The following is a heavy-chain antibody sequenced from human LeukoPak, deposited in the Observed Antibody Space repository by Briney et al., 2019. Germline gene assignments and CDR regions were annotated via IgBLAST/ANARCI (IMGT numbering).Heavy chain of an antibody. J-gene: IGHJ5*02. Sequence: GGSLRLSCAASGFTFSSYWMSWVRQAPGKGLEWVANIKQDGSEKYYVDSVKGRFTISRDNAKNSLYLQMNSLRAEDTAVYYCARVPPITIFGVVQEGYNWFDPWGQGTPVTVSS. CDR3: ARVPPITIFGVVQEGYNWFDP. D-gene: IGHD3-3*01. V-gene: IGHV3-7*01. CDR1: GFTFSSYW. CDR2: IKQDGSEK.